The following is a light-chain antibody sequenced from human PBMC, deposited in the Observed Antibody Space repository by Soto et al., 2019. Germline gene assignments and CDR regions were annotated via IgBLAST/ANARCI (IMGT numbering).Light chain of an antibody. CDR3: QQYDSSLT. CDR2: GAS. CDR1: QSVSSSF. J-gene: IGKJ1*01. Sequence: DIVLTQSPASLSLPPGERATLSCRASQSVSSSFLAWYQQKPGQAPRLLIYGASRRATGIADRFTGSGSGIDFTLTISRLEPEDFAVYYCQQYDSSLTFGLGTKVEIK. V-gene: IGKV3-20*01.